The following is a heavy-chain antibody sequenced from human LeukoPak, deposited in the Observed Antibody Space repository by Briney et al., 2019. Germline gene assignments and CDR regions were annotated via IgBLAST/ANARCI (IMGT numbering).Heavy chain of an antibody. CDR2: IKQDGSEK. J-gene: IGHJ4*02. V-gene: IGHV3-7*01. CDR1: GFTFSSYW. Sequence: GGSLRLSCAASGFTFSSYWMSWVRQAPGKGLEWVANIKQDGSEKYYVDSVKGRFTISRDNAKNSLYLQMNSLRAEDTAVYYCARDLSGITGYTYGRGIDYWGQGTLVTDSS. CDR3: ARDLSGITGYTYGRGIDY. D-gene: IGHD5-18*01.